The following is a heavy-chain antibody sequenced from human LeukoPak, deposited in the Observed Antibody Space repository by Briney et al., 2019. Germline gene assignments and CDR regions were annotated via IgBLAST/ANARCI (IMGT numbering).Heavy chain of an antibody. V-gene: IGHV3-53*01. J-gene: IGHJ4*02. Sequence: GGSLRLSCAASGFTVTSNYMNWVRQAPGKGLEWVSVLYNSGHTYYADSVKGRFTISRDNSKNTLYLQMNSLRVEDTAVYYCARGAGGTMIVPHGWGQGTLVTVSS. CDR1: GFTVTSNY. CDR2: LYNSGHT. CDR3: ARGAGGTMIVPHG. D-gene: IGHD3-22*01.